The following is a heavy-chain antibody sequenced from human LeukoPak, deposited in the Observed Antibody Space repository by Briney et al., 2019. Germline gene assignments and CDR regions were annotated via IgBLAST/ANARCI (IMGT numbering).Heavy chain of an antibody. Sequence: GGSLRLSCAASGFSFSSTWMTWVRQAPGKGLEWVANMKEDGRQKNYVDSVKGRFTISRDNAKNSLFLQMNSLRAEDTAVYYCARDMAGSFDYWGQGTLVTVSS. CDR3: ARDMAGSFDY. CDR1: GFSFSSTW. D-gene: IGHD6-19*01. CDR2: MKEDGRQK. J-gene: IGHJ4*02. V-gene: IGHV3-7*01.